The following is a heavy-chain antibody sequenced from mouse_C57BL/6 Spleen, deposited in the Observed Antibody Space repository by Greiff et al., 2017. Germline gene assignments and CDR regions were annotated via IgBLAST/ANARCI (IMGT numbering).Heavy chain of an antibody. D-gene: IGHD3-2*02. CDR1: GYTFTSYW. Sequence: QVQLQQPGAELVKPGASVKLSCKASGYTFTSYWMHWVKQRPGQGLEWIGMIHPNSGSTNYNEKFKSKATLTVDKSSSTAYMQLSSLTSEDSAVYYCARTAQATFLYYYAMDYWGQGTSVTVSS. CDR3: ARTAQATFLYYYAMDY. CDR2: IHPNSGST. V-gene: IGHV1-64*01. J-gene: IGHJ4*01.